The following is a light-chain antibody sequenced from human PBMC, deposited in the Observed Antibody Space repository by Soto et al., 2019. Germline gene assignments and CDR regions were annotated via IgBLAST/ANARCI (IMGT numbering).Light chain of an antibody. CDR2: EVS. CDR1: SSDVGGYNY. CDR3: SSYTSSDTYV. Sequence: QSVLTQPASVSGSPGQSITIPCTGTSSDVGGYNYVSWYQQHPGEAPKLMIYEVSNQPSGVSNRFSGSKSGNTASLTISGLQAEDEADYYCSSYTSSDTYVFGTGTKGTVL. V-gene: IGLV2-14*01. J-gene: IGLJ1*01.